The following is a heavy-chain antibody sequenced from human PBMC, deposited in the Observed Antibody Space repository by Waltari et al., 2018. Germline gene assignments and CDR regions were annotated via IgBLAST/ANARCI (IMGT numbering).Heavy chain of an antibody. CDR1: GFISAVW. J-gene: IGHJ4*02. D-gene: IGHD6-19*01. CDR3: VSEYISGY. V-gene: IGHV3-7*01. Sequence: EAQLVESGGGLVQPGGSLRLSCEASGFISAVWRDWVRQAPGKGLEWVASINEDGNKKDYVDSVKGRFTISRDNAKKSLYLQMNSLRVEDTAIYYCVSEYISGYWGQGTLVTVSS. CDR2: INEDGNKK.